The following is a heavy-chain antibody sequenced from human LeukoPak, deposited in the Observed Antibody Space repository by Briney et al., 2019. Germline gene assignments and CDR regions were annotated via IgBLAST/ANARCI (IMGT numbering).Heavy chain of an antibody. CDR1: GFTFSSYW. CDR3: ARAIHSGYDFVGYYGMDV. Sequence: GGSLRLSCAASGFTFSSYWMHWVRQAPGKGLVWVSRINSDGSSTSYADSVKGRFTISRDNSKNTLYLQMNSLRAEDTAVYYCARAIHSGYDFVGYYGMDVWGQGTTVTVSS. J-gene: IGHJ6*02. D-gene: IGHD5-12*01. V-gene: IGHV3-74*01. CDR2: INSDGSST.